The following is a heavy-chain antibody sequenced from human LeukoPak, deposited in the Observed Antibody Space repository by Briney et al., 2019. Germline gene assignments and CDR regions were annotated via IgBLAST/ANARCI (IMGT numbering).Heavy chain of an antibody. CDR3: ARGKVVTMVRGVIITYFDY. V-gene: IGHV1-46*01. D-gene: IGHD3-10*01. CDR1: GYTFTDYY. CDR2: IIPSDGST. Sequence: ASVKVSCKSSGYTFTDYYMHWVRQAPGQGLEWMGIIIPSDGSTSYAQKFQGRVTMTRDTSTSTVYMELSSPRSEDTAVYYCARGKVVTMVRGVIITYFDYWGQGTLVTVSS. J-gene: IGHJ4*02.